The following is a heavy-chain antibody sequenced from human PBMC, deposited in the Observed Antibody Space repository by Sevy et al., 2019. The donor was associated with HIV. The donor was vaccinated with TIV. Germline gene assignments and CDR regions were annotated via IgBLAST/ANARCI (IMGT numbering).Heavy chain of an antibody. CDR2: NRSKDYGGAT. CDR3: TRGYYYDSSGYSDY. D-gene: IGHD3-22*01. CDR1: GFTFGDYA. J-gene: IGHJ4*02. Sequence: GGSLRLSCTGSGFTFGDYAMSWFRQAPGMGLGWVGLNRSKDYGGATEYAGSAKGRLTISRDDSKSIADLQMNGLKTEDTAVYYCTRGYYYDSSGYSDYWGQGTLVTVSS. V-gene: IGHV3-49*03.